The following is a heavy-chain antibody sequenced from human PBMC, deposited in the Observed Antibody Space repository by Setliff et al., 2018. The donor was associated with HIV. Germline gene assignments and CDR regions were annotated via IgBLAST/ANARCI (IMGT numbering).Heavy chain of an antibody. J-gene: IGHJ4*02. D-gene: IGHD2-21*02. Sequence: ASVKVSCKTSGYMFSLYGIHWLRQAPGQNLEWMGWINTETGTPTYAPGFTGRSVLSLDTSVSAAYLEISSLVAEDSALYYCAREASGENYPASSHCYLQNFRSVYFASWGQGTLVTVSS. CDR1: GYMFSLYG. V-gene: IGHV7-4-1*02. CDR3: AREASGENYPASSHCYLQNFRSVYFAS. CDR2: INTETGTP.